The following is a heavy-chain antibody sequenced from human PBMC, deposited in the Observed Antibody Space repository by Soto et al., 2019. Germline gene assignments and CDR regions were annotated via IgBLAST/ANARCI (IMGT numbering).Heavy chain of an antibody. V-gene: IGHV1-69*06. D-gene: IGHD5-18*01. CDR2: IIPIFGTA. Sequence: SVKVSCKASGGTFSSYAISWVRQAPGQGLEWMGGIIPIFGTANYAQKFQGRVTITAGKSTSTAYMELSSLRSEDTAVYYCASTPTIQLWTPFDYWGQGTLVTV. CDR3: ASTPTIQLWTPFDY. J-gene: IGHJ4*02. CDR1: GGTFSSYA.